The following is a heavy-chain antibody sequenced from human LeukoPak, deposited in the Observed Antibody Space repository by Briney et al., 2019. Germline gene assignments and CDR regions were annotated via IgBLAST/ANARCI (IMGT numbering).Heavy chain of an antibody. CDR3: ARDHNEVPAAITAY. CDR2: ISSSSSYI. D-gene: IGHD2-2*01. J-gene: IGHJ4*02. V-gene: IGHV3-21*01. Sequence: GGSLRLSCAASGFTFSSYSMNWVRQAPGKGLEWVSSISSSSSYIYYADSVKGRFTISRDNAKNSLYLQMNSLRAEDTAVYYCARDHNEVPAAITAYWGQGTLVTVSS. CDR1: GFTFSSYS.